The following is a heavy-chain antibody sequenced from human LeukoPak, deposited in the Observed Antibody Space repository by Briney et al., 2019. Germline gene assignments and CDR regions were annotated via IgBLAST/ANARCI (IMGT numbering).Heavy chain of an antibody. CDR1: GYTFTGYY. CDR3: ARDPSSALLAYCGGDCYSGY. J-gene: IGHJ4*02. D-gene: IGHD2-21*02. Sequence: ASVKVSCKAFGYTFTGYYMHWVRQAPGQGLEWMGRINPNSGGTNYAQKFQGRVTMTRDTSISTAYMELSRLRSDDTAVYYCARDPSSALLAYCGGDCYSGYWGQGTLVTVSS. CDR2: INPNSGGT. V-gene: IGHV1-2*06.